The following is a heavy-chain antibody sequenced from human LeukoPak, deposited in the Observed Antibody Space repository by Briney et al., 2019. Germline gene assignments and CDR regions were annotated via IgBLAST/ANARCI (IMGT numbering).Heavy chain of an antibody. CDR3: ARNYGDYIFDF. J-gene: IGHJ4*02. D-gene: IGHD4-17*01. V-gene: IGHV4-31*03. CDR2: IYFSGST. CDR1: GGSISNDNYY. Sequence: PSETLSLTCTVSGGSISNDNYYWSWIRQHPGEGLEWIGYIYFSGSTYYNPSLKSRVTISVDTSKNQFSLKLSSVTAADTAVYYCARNYGDYIFDFWGQGTLVTVSS.